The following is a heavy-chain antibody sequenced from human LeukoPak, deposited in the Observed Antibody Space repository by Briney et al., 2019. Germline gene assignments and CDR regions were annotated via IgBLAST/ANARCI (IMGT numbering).Heavy chain of an antibody. J-gene: IGHJ4*02. V-gene: IGHV3-23*01. CDR1: RFTFSSYS. D-gene: IGHD6-19*01. Sequence: GGSLRLSCAASRFTFSSYSMNWVRQAPGKGPEWVSGVSSTGTSTYYADSVRGRFIISRDNSKNTVSLQMDSLRVEDTAVYYCARARVAGSYYFDYWGQGTLVAVSS. CDR3: ARARVAGSYYFDY. CDR2: VSSTGTST.